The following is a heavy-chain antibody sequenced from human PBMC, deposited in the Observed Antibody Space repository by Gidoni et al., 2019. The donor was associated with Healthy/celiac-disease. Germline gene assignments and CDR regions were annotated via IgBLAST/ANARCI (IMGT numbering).Heavy chain of an antibody. D-gene: IGHD6-6*01. J-gene: IGHJ4*02. CDR1: GFTFADYA. CDR2: ISWNRGSI. Sequence: EVQLVESGGGLVQPGRSLRLSCAASGFTFADYAMHWVGKAPGKGLEGVSGISWNRGSIGYADSVKGRFTIARDNAKNSLYLQMNSLRAEDTALYYCAKDVASSSPGPFDYWGQGTLVTVSS. V-gene: IGHV3-9*01. CDR3: AKDVASSSPGPFDY.